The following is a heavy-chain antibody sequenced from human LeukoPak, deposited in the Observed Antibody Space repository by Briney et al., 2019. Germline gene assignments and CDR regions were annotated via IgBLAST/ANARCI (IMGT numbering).Heavy chain of an antibody. CDR1: GYTFSSYA. J-gene: IGHJ4*02. CDR2: IIPILGIA. CDR3: ARWSGYYSAFDY. D-gene: IGHD3-3*01. V-gene: IGHV1-69*04. Sequence: GASVKVSCKASGYTFSSYAISWVRQAPGQGLEWMGRIIPILGIANYAQKFQGRVTITADKSTSTAYMELSSLRSEDTAVYYCARWSGYYSAFDYWGQGTLVTVSS.